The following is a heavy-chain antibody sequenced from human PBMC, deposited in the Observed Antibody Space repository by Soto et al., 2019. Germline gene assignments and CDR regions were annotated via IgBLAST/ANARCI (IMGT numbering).Heavy chain of an antibody. CDR2: ISAYNGNT. J-gene: IGHJ5*02. V-gene: IGHV1-18*01. CDR1: GYTFTSYG. CDR3: AREGDDCSSTSCLEVNWCDP. D-gene: IGHD2-2*01. Sequence: QVQLVQSGAEVKQPGASVKVSCKASGYTFTSYGISWVRQAPGQGLEWMGWISAYNGNTNYAQKLQGRVTMTTDTSTSTAYMELRSLRSDDTAVYYCAREGDDCSSTSCLEVNWCDPWGQGSLVTVSS.